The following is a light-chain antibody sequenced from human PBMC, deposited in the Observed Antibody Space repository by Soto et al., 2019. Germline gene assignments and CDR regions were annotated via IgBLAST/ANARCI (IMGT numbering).Light chain of an antibody. J-gene: IGLJ3*02. Sequence: QSVLTQPPSVSGAPGQRVTISCTGSSSNIGAGYDVHWYQQLPGTAPKLLIYGNSNRPSGVPDRFSGSKSGTSASLAITGLRAEEEADYYCQSYDISLSGWVFGGGTKLTVL. CDR2: GNS. V-gene: IGLV1-40*01. CDR3: QSYDISLSGWV. CDR1: SSNIGAGYD.